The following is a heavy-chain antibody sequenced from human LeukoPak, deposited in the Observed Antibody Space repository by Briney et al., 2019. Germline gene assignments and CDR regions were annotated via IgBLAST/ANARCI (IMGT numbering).Heavy chain of an antibody. Sequence: PGGSLTLSCAASGFTFSNAWMSWVRQAPGKGLEWVGRIKRKTDGGTTDYAAHVKGRFTISRDDSKNTLYLQMNSLKTEDTAVYYCTTLYDYGDYYFDFWGQGTLVTVSS. J-gene: IGHJ4*02. D-gene: IGHD4-17*01. V-gene: IGHV3-15*01. CDR1: GFTFSNAW. CDR2: IKRKTDGGTT. CDR3: TTLYDYGDYYFDF.